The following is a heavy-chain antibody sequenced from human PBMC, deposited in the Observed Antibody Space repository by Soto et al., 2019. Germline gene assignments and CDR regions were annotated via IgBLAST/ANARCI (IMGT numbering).Heavy chain of an antibody. V-gene: IGHV1-8*01. J-gene: IGHJ4*02. CDR3: ARDGGATPYYFDY. CDR2: MNPNSGNT. D-gene: IGHD1-26*01. Sequence: GQGLEYLGWMNPNSGNTGYVQKFQGRVTMTRDTSISTAYMELSSLRSEDTAVYYCARDGGATPYYFDYWGQGTLVTVSS.